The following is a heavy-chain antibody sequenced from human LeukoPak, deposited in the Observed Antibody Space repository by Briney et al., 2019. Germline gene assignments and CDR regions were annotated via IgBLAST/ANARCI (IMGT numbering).Heavy chain of an antibody. J-gene: IGHJ5*02. CDR2: IYPTDSIT. V-gene: IGHV5-51*01. CDR1: GSDFSTTW. CDR3: ARLAPDYADYWFDP. D-gene: IGHD4-17*01. Sequence: KRGESLKISCQTSGSDFSTTWIGWVRQMPGKGLEWMGIIYPTDSITRYSPSFQGHVSISVDTSINTAYLQWASLRPSDTAMYFCARLAPDYADYWFDPWGQGTLVTVSS.